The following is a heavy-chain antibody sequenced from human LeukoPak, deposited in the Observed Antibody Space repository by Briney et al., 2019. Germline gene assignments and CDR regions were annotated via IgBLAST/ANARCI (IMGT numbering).Heavy chain of an antibody. CDR1: GYTFTGYY. Sequence: ASVKVSCKASGYTFTGYYMHWVRQAPGQGLEWMGWVNPNSDGTNYAQKFQGRVTMTRDTSISTAYMELSRLRSDDTAVYYCARGGVVVVVASYYYYGMDVWGQGTTVTVSS. D-gene: IGHD2-15*01. V-gene: IGHV1-2*02. CDR3: ARGGVVVVVASYYYYGMDV. J-gene: IGHJ6*02. CDR2: VNPNSDGT.